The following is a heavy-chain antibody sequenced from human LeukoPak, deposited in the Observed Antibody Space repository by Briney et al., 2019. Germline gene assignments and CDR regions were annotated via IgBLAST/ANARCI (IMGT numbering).Heavy chain of an antibody. Sequence: SETLSLTCTVSGGSISSSSYCWGWIRQPPGKGLEWIGSIYYSGSTYYNPSLKSRVTISVDTSKNQFSLKLSSVTAADTAVYYCARQNRRLNWFDPWGQGTLVTVSS. CDR3: ARQNRRLNWFDP. V-gene: IGHV4-39*01. CDR1: GGSISSSSYC. J-gene: IGHJ5*02. D-gene: IGHD2-21*02. CDR2: IYYSGST.